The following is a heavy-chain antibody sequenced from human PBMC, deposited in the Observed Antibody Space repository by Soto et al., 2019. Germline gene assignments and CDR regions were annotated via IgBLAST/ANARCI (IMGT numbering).Heavy chain of an antibody. J-gene: IGHJ5*02. D-gene: IGHD6-13*01. CDR2: ISAYNGNT. Sequence: QVQLVQSGAEVKKPGASVKVSCKASGYTFTSYGISWVRQAPGQGLEWMGWISAYNGNTNYAQKLQGKGTMTTDTATSTAYMELRSLISDDTAVYYWACVSSSWYSNWFAPWGQGTLVTVSS. CDR3: ACVSSSWYSNWFAP. V-gene: IGHV1-18*01. CDR1: GYTFTSYG.